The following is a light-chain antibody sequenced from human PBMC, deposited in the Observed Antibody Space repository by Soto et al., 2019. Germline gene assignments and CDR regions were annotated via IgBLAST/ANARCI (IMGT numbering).Light chain of an antibody. V-gene: IGKV3-15*01. CDR3: LQYNNWWT. J-gene: IGKJ1*01. CDR1: QSVSSS. Sequence: EMVMTQSPSTLSVSTGERATLSCRASQSVSSSLAWYQQQPGRSPRLLIYGASTRAIGIPARFSGSGSGTEFTLTISSLKSEDFAVYYCLQYNNWWTFGQGTKVDIK. CDR2: GAS.